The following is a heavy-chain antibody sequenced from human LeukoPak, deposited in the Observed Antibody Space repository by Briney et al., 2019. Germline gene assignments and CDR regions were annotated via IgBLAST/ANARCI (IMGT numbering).Heavy chain of an antibody. D-gene: IGHD7-27*01. V-gene: IGHV3-7*01. Sequence: GGSLRLSCAASGFTFSSYAMSWVRQAPGKGLEWVAAIKDDGGETDYVDSVKGRFTISRDNAKNSLYLQMNSLTAEDTAVYYCATYSNWVAGDVWGQGTTVSVSS. J-gene: IGHJ6*02. CDR3: ATYSNWVAGDV. CDR2: IKDDGGET. CDR1: GFTFSSYA.